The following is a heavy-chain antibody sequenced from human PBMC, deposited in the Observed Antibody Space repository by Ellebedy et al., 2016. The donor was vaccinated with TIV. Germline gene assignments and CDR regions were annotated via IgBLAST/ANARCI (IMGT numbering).Heavy chain of an antibody. D-gene: IGHD3-3*01. CDR3: ARDGSEWSRDY. J-gene: IGHJ4*02. Sequence: GEFLKISXAASGFTFNIAGMTWVRQAPGKGLEWVGTIVFSGTAAYYSDSVKGRFIISRDNAKNSLFLQMNSLRVEDTAVYYCARDGSEWSRDYWGQGTLVTVSS. V-gene: IGHV3-21*01. CDR1: GFTFNIAG. CDR2: IVFSGTAA.